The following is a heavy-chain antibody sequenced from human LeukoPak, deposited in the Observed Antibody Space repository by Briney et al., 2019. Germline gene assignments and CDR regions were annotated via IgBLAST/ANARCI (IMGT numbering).Heavy chain of an antibody. CDR2: ISGSGGST. CDR1: GFTFSSYA. J-gene: IGHJ4*02. D-gene: IGHD3-22*01. CDR3: AKGSSSGYYYYFDY. V-gene: IGHV3-23*01. Sequence: GGSLRLSCAASGFTFSSYAMSWVRQVPGKGLEWVSAISGSGGSTYYADSVKGRFTISRDNSKNTLYLQMNSLRAEDTAVYYCAKGSSSGYYYYFDYWGQGTLVTVSS.